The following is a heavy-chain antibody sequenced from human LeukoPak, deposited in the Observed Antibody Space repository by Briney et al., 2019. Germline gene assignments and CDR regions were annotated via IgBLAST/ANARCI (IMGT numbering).Heavy chain of an antibody. D-gene: IGHD3-10*01. CDR1: GFTFSAYW. CDR2: LKQDGSEK. CDR3: ARDDGFYSGPGIYQNYFDH. Sequence: GGSLRLSCAASGFTFSAYWMSWVRQAPGKGLEWVANLKQDGSEKYYVDSVKGRFTISRDNAKNSLYLQMNSLRAEDTAVYYCARDDGFYSGPGIYQNYFDHWGQGILVTVSP. J-gene: IGHJ4*02. V-gene: IGHV3-7*01.